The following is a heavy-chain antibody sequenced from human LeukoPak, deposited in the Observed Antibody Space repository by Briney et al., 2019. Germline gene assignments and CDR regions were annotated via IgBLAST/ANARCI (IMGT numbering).Heavy chain of an antibody. V-gene: IGHV3-74*01. J-gene: IGHJ3*01. CDR2: INTHGST. D-gene: IGHD3-10*01. CDR3: AGDWGGAFDL. Sequence: SGGSLGLSCVASGFPCSSYCTLWVRQPPGKGLVSVLRINTHGSTRYADSVEGVFTISRDNAKNALYLQMNSLRAEDTAVYYCAGDWGGAFDLWGQGTVVTVSS. CDR1: GFPCSSYC.